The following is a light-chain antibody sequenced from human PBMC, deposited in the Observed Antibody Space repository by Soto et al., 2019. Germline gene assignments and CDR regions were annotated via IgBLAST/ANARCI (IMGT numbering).Light chain of an antibody. CDR2: GAS. CDR3: QQYGSSPRT. V-gene: IGKV3-20*01. CDR1: QSVSSNY. J-gene: IGKJ1*01. Sequence: EIVLTQSPGTLSLSPGERATLSCRASQSVSSNYLAWYQQKPGQAPRLLIYGASSRATGFPDRFSGSGSGTDFTLTISRLEPEDFAAYYCQQYGSSPRTFGQGTKVEF.